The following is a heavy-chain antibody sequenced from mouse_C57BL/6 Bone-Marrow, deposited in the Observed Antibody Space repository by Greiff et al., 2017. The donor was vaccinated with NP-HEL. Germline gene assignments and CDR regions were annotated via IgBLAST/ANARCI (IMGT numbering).Heavy chain of an antibody. CDR2: IYPGSGST. D-gene: IGHD2-4*01. V-gene: IGHV1-55*01. CDR3: VRNYDYPYAMDY. Sequence: QVQLQQPGAELVKPGASVKMSCKASGYTFTSYWITWVKQRPGQGLEWIGDIYPGSGSTNYNEKFKSKATLSVDPSSSTAYMQFSSLTSVDTAVYYCVRNYDYPYAMDYWGQGTSVTVSS. J-gene: IGHJ4*01. CDR1: GYTFTSYW.